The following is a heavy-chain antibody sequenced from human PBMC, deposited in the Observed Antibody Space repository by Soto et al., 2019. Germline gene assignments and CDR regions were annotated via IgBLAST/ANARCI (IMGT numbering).Heavy chain of an antibody. V-gene: IGHV1-46*01. CDR2: INPSTGST. D-gene: IGHD6-13*01. Sequence: GASVKVSGKASRYIFTSFHMHWVREAPGQGLEWMGVINPSTGSTSYEQKFQGRVTMTRDTSTSTVYMVLSSLRSEDTAVYYCARIAAAGLTYFDFWGQGTPVTVSS. CDR1: RYIFTSFH. J-gene: IGHJ4*02. CDR3: ARIAAAGLTYFDF.